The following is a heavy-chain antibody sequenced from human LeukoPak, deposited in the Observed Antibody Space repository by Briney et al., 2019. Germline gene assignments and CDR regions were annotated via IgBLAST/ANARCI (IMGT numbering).Heavy chain of an antibody. CDR1: GGSISSSY. CDR3: ARASRGHDY. Sequence: SETLSLTCTVSGGSISSSYWSWIRQPPGKGLEWIGYIYYSGNTNYSPSLKSRVTISVDTSKNQFSLKLTSVTAADTAVYHCARASRGHDYWGQGTLVTVSS. D-gene: IGHD3-10*01. V-gene: IGHV4-59*01. CDR2: IYYSGNT. J-gene: IGHJ4*02.